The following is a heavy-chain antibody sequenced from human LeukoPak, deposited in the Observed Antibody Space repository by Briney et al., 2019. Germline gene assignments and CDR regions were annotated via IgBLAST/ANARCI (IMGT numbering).Heavy chain of an antibody. V-gene: IGHV3-23*01. J-gene: IGHJ2*01. D-gene: IGHD4-17*01. Sequence: QSGASLRLSCAASGFTFSSYAMSWVRQAPGKGLEWVSAISGSGGSTYYADSVKGRFTISRDNSKNTLYLQMNSLRAEDTAVYYCAKDKLRSYWYFDLWGRGTLVTVSS. CDR1: GFTFSSYA. CDR3: AKDKLRSYWYFDL. CDR2: ISGSGGST.